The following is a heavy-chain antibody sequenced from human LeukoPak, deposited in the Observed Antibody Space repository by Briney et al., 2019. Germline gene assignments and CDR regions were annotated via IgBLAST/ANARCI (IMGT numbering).Heavy chain of an antibody. D-gene: IGHD1-26*01. CDR1: GFTFGDYA. Sequence: GRSLRLSCTASGFTFGDYAMSWVRLAPGKGLEWVGFIRSKAYGGTTEYAASVKGRFTISRDDSKSIAYLQMNSLKTEDTAVYYCTRVRELLYYYYGMDVWGQGTTVTVSS. CDR2: IRSKAYGGTT. J-gene: IGHJ6*02. CDR3: TRVRELLYYYYGMDV. V-gene: IGHV3-49*04.